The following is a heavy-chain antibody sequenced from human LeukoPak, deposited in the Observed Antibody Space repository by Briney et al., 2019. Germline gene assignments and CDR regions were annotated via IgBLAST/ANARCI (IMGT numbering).Heavy chain of an antibody. Sequence: GESLKISCKGSGYIFTSYWIGWVRQMPGKGLEWMGIIYPGDSDTRYSPSFQGQVTISADKSISTAYLQWSSLKASDTAMYYCARLIREGAAAYNPFDPWGQGTPVPVSS. V-gene: IGHV5-51*01. CDR3: ARLIREGAAAYNPFDP. J-gene: IGHJ5*01. CDR2: IYPGDSDT. D-gene: IGHD6-13*01. CDR1: GYIFTSYW.